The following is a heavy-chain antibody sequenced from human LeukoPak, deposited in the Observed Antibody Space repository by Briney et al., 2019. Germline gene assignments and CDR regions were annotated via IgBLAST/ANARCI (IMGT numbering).Heavy chain of an antibody. CDR2: IKSKTDGGTR. CDR3: TTFDYAAFLI. Sequence: GGSLTLSCAVSGFTSSNAWMSWDRQAPGKGLEWVGRIKSKTDGGTRDYAAPVKGRFTISRDDSKNTLYLQMNSLKTEDTAVYYCTTFDYAAFLIWGQGTMVTVSS. CDR1: GFTSSNAW. D-gene: IGHD4/OR15-4a*01. V-gene: IGHV3-15*01. J-gene: IGHJ3*02.